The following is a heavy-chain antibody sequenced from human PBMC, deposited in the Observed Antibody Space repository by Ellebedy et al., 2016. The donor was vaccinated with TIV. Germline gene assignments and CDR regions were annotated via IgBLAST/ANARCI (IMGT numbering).Heavy chain of an antibody. CDR3: ARGYSSGSYFA. J-gene: IGHJ4*02. V-gene: IGHV3-7*01. CDR2: IKEDDSDK. Sequence: GESLKISCAASGFTFSSFWISWVRQAPGKGLEWVATIKEDDSDKYYLDSVKGRFTISRDNTKNSLYLQMNSLRVEDTAVYSCARGYSSGSYFAWGQGTLVTVSS. D-gene: IGHD3-10*01. CDR1: GFTFSSFW.